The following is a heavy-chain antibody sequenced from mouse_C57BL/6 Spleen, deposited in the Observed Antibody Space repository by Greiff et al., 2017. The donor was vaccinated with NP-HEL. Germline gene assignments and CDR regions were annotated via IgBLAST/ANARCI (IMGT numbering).Heavy chain of an antibody. CDR3: ARGSSYERFDY. D-gene: IGHD1-1*01. V-gene: IGHV1-4*01. J-gene: IGHJ2*01. Sequence: QVQLQQSGAELARPGASVKMSCKASGYTFTSYTMHWVKQRPGQGLEWIGYINPSSGYTKYNQKFKDKATLTADKSSSTAYMQLSSLTSEDSAVYYCARGSSYERFDYWGQGTTLTVSS. CDR1: GYTFTSYT. CDR2: INPSSGYT.